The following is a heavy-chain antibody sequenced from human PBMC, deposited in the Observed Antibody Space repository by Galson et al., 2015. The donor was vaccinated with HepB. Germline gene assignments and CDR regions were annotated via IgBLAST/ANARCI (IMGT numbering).Heavy chain of an antibody. V-gene: IGHV5-10-1*01. Sequence: QSGAEVKKPGESLRISCKGSGYSFTSYWISWVRQMPGKGLEWMGRIDPSDSYTNYSPSFQGHVTISADKSISTAYLQWSSLKASDTAMYYCARGRRKVRGVRYYYYYGMDVWGQGTTVTVSS. CDR2: IDPSDSYT. D-gene: IGHD3-10*01. CDR1: GYSFTSYW. CDR3: ARGRRKVRGVRYYYYYGMDV. J-gene: IGHJ6*02.